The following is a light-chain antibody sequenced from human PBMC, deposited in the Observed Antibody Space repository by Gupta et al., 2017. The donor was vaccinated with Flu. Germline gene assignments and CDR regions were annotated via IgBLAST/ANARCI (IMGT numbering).Light chain of an antibody. V-gene: IGLV2-14*01. CDR3: SSFTGRGRV. CDR1: SSDVGGYNY. CDR2: EVS. J-gene: IGLJ2*01. Sequence: SITISCTGTSSDVGGYNYVSWYQQYPGKAPKLMIYEVSNRPSGISNRFSGSKSGNTASLTISGLQAEDEADYYCSSFTGRGRVFGGGTKLTVL.